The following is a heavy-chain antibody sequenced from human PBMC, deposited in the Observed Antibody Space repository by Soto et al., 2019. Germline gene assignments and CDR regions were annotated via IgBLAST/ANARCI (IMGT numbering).Heavy chain of an antibody. CDR3: PTDRYSSSFYYYYGMGV. CDR1: GFTLCNAW. J-gene: IGHJ6*02. CDR2: IKRKTDGGTT. V-gene: IGHV3-15*01. D-gene: IGHD6-6*01. Sequence: GGSLRLSCAAAGFTLCNAWLSWVRQAPGKGLEWVGRIKRKTDGGTTDYAAPVKGRFTISRDDSKNTLYLQMNSLNTEDTAVYYCPTDRYSSSFYYYYGMGVWSQVHTVPVCS.